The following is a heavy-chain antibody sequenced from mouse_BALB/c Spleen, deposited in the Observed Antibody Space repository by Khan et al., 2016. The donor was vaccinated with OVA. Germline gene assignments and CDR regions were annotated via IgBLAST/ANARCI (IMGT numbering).Heavy chain of an antibody. CDR2: ISYSGTT. D-gene: IGHD1-1*01. CDR3: ARGNYYGYALDY. J-gene: IGHJ4*01. CDR1: GYSITRNYA. Sequence: EVQLQESGPGLVKPSQSLSLTCTVTGYSITRNYAWNWIRQFPGNKLEWMGYISYSGTTTYNPSLKSRVSITRDTSTNQFFLQLNSVTTEDTATYYGARGNYYGYALDYWGQGTSVTVSS. V-gene: IGHV3-2*02.